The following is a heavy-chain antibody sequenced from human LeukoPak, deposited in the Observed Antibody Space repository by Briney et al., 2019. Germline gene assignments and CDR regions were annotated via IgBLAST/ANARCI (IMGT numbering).Heavy chain of an antibody. V-gene: IGHV3-74*01. CDR2: INPDGSTT. D-gene: IGHD3-10*01. J-gene: IGHJ5*02. CDR1: GFTFSRYW. Sequence: PGESLRLSCAASGFTFSRYWIHWARQAPGKGLEWVSRINPDGSTTTYADSVRGRFTISRDNADNTVYLQMNSLRAEDTAVYCGSWDWFDPWAREPWSPSPQ. CDR3: SWDWFDP.